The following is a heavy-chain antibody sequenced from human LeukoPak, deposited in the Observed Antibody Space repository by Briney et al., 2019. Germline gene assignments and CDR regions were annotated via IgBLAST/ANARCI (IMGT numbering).Heavy chain of an antibody. Sequence: GESLKISCKGSGYSFTTYWIAWVRQMPGKGLEWVGIIYPGDSDTRYRPSFQGQVTISADKSITTAYLQWSSLKASDTAMYYCARLQSGCSSTTCSTASFDYWGQGTLVTVSS. J-gene: IGHJ4*02. D-gene: IGHD2-2*01. V-gene: IGHV5-51*01. CDR1: GYSFTTYW. CDR3: ARLQSGCSSTTCSTASFDY. CDR2: IYPGDSDT.